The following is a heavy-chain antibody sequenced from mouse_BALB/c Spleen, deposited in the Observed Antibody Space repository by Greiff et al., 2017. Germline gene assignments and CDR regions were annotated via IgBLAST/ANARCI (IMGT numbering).Heavy chain of an antibody. J-gene: IGHJ2*01. D-gene: IGHD2-10*02. CDR3: ARSGYGNYDGNFDY. CDR2: IYPYNGGT. V-gene: IGHV1S29*02. CDR1: GYTFTDYN. Sequence: EVQLQQSGPELVKPGASVKISCKASGYTFTDYNMHWVKQSHGKSLEWIGYIYPYNGGTGYNQKFKSKATLTVDNSSSTAYMELRSLTSEDSAVYYCARSGYGNYDGNFDYWGQGTTLTVSS.